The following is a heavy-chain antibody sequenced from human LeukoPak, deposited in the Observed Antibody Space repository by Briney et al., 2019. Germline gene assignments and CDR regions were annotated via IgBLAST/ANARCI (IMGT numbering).Heavy chain of an antibody. CDR2: IGISGDT. CDR3: ARGGIQVSGIDEIDY. D-gene: IGHD6-19*01. CDR1: GFTLRSYD. J-gene: IGHJ4*02. Sequence: GGSLRLSCAASGFTLRSYDMHWVRQVTGKGLEWVSAIGISGDTYYPDSVKGRFTISRENAKNSLYLQMKSLTAGDTAVYYCARGGIQVSGIDEIDYWGQGTLVTVSS. V-gene: IGHV3-13*01.